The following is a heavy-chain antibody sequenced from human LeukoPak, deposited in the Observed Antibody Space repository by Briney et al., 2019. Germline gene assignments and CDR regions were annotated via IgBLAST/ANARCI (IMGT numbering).Heavy chain of an antibody. V-gene: IGHV4-39*07. J-gene: IGHJ4*02. CDR1: GGSISSSSYY. CDR2: INHSGST. D-gene: IGHD1-26*01. Sequence: PSETLSLTCTVSGGSISSSSYYWGWIRQPPGKGLEWIGEINHSGSTNYNPSLKSRVTISVDTSKNQFSLKLSSVTAADTAVYYCARRSGSQLHLNYWGQGTLVTVSS. CDR3: ARRSGSQLHLNY.